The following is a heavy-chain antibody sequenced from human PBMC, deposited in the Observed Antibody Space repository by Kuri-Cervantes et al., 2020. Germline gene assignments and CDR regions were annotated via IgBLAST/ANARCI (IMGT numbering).Heavy chain of an antibody. CDR1: GYTFTSYD. CDR3: ARLCTDGVCYTGFDS. D-gene: IGHD2-8*01. CDR2: MNPNSGNT. J-gene: IGHJ4*02. V-gene: IGHV1-8*02. Sequence: ASVKVSCKASGYTFTSYDINWVRQATGQGLEWMGWMNPNSGNTGYAQKFQGRVTMTRDTSINTAYMELSRLRSDDTAVYYCARLCTDGVCYTGFDSWGQGTLVTVSS.